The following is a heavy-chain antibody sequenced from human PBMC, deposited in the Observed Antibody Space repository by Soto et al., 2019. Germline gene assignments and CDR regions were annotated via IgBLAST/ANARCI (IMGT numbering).Heavy chain of an antibody. D-gene: IGHD6-19*01. V-gene: IGHV1-58*02. J-gene: IGHJ6*02. CDR2: IVVGSGNT. CDR1: GFTFTSSA. Sequence: SVKVSCKASGFTFTSSAMQWVRQARGQRLEWIGWIVVGSGNTNYAQKFQERVTITRDMSTSTAYMELSSLRSEDTAVYYCAADPPSYSSGWYGYYYYGMDVWGQGTTVTVSS. CDR3: AADPPSYSSGWYGYYYYGMDV.